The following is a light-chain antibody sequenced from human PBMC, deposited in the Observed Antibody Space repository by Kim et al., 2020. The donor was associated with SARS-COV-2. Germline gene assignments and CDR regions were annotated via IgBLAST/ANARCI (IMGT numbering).Light chain of an antibody. CDR1: QDISNH. V-gene: IGKV1-33*01. J-gene: IGKJ1*01. CDR2: DAS. CDR3: QQYHNLPWT. Sequence: AAVGDRVTINCQASQDISNHLNWYQQKPGKAPKVLIYDASNLETGVPSRFSGSRSGTDFNFTISSLQPEDITTYYCQQYHNLPWTFGQGTKVDIK.